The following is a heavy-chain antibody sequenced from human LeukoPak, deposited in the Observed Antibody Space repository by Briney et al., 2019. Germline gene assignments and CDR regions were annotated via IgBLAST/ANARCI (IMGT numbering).Heavy chain of an antibody. Sequence: GGSLRLSCAASGFTFSSYDMHWVRQAPGKGLEWVAVISYDGSNKYYADSGKGRFTIAREKSKNTLYLQMNSLRAEDTAVYYCAREYCSSTSCYSGAVNAFDIWGQGTMVTVSS. V-gene: IGHV3-30*04. J-gene: IGHJ3*02. CDR3: AREYCSSTSCYSGAVNAFDI. D-gene: IGHD2-2*01. CDR1: GFTFSSYD. CDR2: ISYDGSNK.